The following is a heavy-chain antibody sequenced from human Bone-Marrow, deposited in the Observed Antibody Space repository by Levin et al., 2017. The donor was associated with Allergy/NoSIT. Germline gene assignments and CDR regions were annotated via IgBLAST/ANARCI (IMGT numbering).Heavy chain of an antibody. CDR1: GYTSSSYG. CDR2: ISLANGGT. D-gene: IGHD6-19*01. V-gene: IGHV1-3*01. J-gene: IGHJ4*02. Sequence: ASVKVSCKASGYTSSSYGMHWVRQAPGQRLEWMAWISLANGGTDISQKFQARVTLTRDTSAGTVDMELASLTSEDTAVFYCAREALGSGVVDYWGQGTLVRVSS. CDR3: AREALGSGVVDY.